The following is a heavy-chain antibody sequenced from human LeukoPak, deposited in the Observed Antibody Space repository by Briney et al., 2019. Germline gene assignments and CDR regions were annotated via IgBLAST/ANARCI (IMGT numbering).Heavy chain of an antibody. D-gene: IGHD3-10*01. CDR1: GFTFSSYW. V-gene: IGHV3-7*01. CDR2: IKQDGSEK. J-gene: IGHJ4*02. Sequence: GGSLRLSCAASGFTFSSYWMSWVRQAPGKGLEWVANIKQDGSEKYYVDSVKGRFTVSRDNSKNNPYLQMKRLRAEDTAVYYCARVFIWFGQLSHFDYWGQGTLVTVSS. CDR3: ARVFIWFGQLSHFDY.